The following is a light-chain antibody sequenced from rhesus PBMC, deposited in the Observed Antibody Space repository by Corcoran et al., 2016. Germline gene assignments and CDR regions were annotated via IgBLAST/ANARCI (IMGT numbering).Light chain of an antibody. V-gene: IGKV1-21*01. Sequence: DIQMTQSPSSLSASVGDRVTITCRASQGISSWLAWYQQKPGKAPKLLIYRASSLQSGVPSRVSGSGTGTDFTLTISSLQAEDFATYYCQQYNSAPRTFGQGTKVEIK. J-gene: IGKJ1*01. CDR1: QGISSW. CDR2: RAS. CDR3: QQYNSAPRT.